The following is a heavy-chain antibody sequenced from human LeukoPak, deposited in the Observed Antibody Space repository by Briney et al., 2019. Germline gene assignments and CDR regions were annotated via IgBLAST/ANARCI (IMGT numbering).Heavy chain of an antibody. CDR2: INHSGST. D-gene: IGHD6-19*01. Sequence: SETLSLTCAVYGGSFSGYYWSWIRQPPGKGLEWIGEINHSGSTNYNPSLKSRVTISVDTSKNQFSLKLSSVTAADTAVYYCAREMGQWLGFGDYYYGMDVWGQGTTVTVSS. CDR3: AREMGQWLGFGDYYYGMDV. CDR1: GGSFSGYY. V-gene: IGHV4-34*01. J-gene: IGHJ6*02.